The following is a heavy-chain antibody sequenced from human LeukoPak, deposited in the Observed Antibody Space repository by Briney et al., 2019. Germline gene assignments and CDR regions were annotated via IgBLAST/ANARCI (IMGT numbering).Heavy chain of an antibody. V-gene: IGHV3-21*06. CDR3: AKVQSDIVGAMFFSFDV. Sequence: GGSLRLSCGGSGFTFNSYSMNWVRQAPGKGLEWVASIIGSGSEMFYADSLKGRFTISRDNSKNSLYPQMNSLRVEDTAVYYCAKVQSDIVGAMFFSFDVWGQGTMVSVSS. D-gene: IGHD1-26*01. J-gene: IGHJ3*01. CDR2: IIGSGSEM. CDR1: GFTFNSYS.